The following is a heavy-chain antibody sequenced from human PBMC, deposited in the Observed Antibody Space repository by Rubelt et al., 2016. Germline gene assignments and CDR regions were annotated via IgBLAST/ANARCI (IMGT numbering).Heavy chain of an antibody. Sequence: QLQLQESGPGLVKPSETLSLTCTVSGGSISSSSYYWGWIRQPPGKGLAWIGSIYYSGSSYYNPSLNLRVTISVDTSKNQFSLTLSSVTAADTAVYYCARRRTPGAFDPWGQGALVTVSS. J-gene: IGHJ5*02. CDR3: ARRRTPGAFDP. V-gene: IGHV4-39*01. CDR2: IYYSGSS. CDR1: GGSISSSSYY.